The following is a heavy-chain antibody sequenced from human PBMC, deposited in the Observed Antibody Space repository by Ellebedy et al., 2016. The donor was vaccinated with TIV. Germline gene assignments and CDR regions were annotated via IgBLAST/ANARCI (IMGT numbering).Heavy chain of an antibody. CDR1: GGTFSSYA. Sequence: SVKVSXXASGGTFSSYAISWVRQAPGQGLEWMGRIIPILGIANYAQKFQGRVTITADKSTSTAYMELSSLRSEDTAVYYCATDGFCGGDCYYRDDAFDIWGQGTMVTVSS. CDR3: ATDGFCGGDCYYRDDAFDI. J-gene: IGHJ3*02. D-gene: IGHD2-21*02. V-gene: IGHV1-69*04. CDR2: IIPILGIA.